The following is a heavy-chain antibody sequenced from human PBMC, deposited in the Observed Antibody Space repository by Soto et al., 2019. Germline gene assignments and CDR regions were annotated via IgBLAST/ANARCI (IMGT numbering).Heavy chain of an antibody. J-gene: IGHJ4*02. D-gene: IGHD5-12*01. CDR3: AKGWRDGYNPDY. CDR2: ISGSGGST. CDR1: GFTFSSYA. V-gene: IGHV3-23*01. Sequence: GGSLRLSCAASGFTFSSYAMSWVRQAPGKGLEWVSAISGSGGSTYYADSVKGRFTIPRDNSKNTLYLQMNSLRAEDTAVYYCAKGWRDGYNPDYWGQGTLVTVSS.